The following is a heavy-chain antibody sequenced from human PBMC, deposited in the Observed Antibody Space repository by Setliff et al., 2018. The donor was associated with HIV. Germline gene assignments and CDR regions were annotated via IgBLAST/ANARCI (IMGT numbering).Heavy chain of an antibody. CDR1: GGSFSDFY. CDR3: ARHRDGGTYPLDY. V-gene: IGHV4-34*12. Sequence: SETLSLTCAVFGGSFSDFYWSWIRQPPGKGLEWIGSLFYTGSTSCNPSLKSRVTISGDTSKNRFSLQLTSVTAADTAVYYCARHRDGGTYPLDYWGQGTLVTVSS. D-gene: IGHD1-26*01. J-gene: IGHJ4*02. CDR2: LFYTGST.